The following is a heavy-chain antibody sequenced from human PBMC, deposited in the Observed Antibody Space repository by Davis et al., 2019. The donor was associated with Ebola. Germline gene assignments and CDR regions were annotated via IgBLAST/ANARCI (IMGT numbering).Heavy chain of an antibody. CDR3: ARDGLLPGIAAAGTEGTFDY. Sequence: GESLKISCAASGFTFSNPWMNWVRQAPGKGLEWVSAIGGGGVSTYYADSVKGRFTISRDNSKNILFVQMDSLRAEDTAVYYCARDGLLPGIAAAGTEGTFDYWGQGTLVTVSS. J-gene: IGHJ4*02. V-gene: IGHV3-23*01. D-gene: IGHD6-13*01. CDR2: IGGGGVST. CDR1: GFTFSNPW.